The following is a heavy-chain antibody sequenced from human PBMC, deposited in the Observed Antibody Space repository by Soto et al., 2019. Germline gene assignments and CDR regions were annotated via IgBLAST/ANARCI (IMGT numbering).Heavy chain of an antibody. CDR2: ISSSSSYI. D-gene: IGHD2-15*01. CDR1: GFTFSSYS. J-gene: IGHJ4*02. V-gene: IGHV3-21*01. CDR3: ARGIKITRCCSGGSGYSPGYFDYC. Sequence: VQLVESGGGLVKPGGSLRLSCAASGFTFSSYSMNWVRQAPGKGLEGVSSISSSSSYIYYADSVKGRFTISTDKAKNSLYLQMNRRRAEETAVYYCARGIKITRCCSGGSGYSPGYFDYCWGQGTLVTVSS.